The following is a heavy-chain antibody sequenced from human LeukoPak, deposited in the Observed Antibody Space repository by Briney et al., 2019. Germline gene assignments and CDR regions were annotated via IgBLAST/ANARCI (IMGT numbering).Heavy chain of an antibody. V-gene: IGHV3-7*01. CDR1: GFTFSSYW. J-gene: IGHJ5*02. D-gene: IGHD1-14*01. CDR3: ARGISGAFDP. CDR2: IKQDGSEK. Sequence: GSLRLSCVASGFTFSSYWMKWVRQAPGKGLEWVANIKQDGSEKYYVDSVKGRFTLSRDNAKNSVYLQMNSLRAEDTAVYYCARGISGAFDPWGQGTLVTVSS.